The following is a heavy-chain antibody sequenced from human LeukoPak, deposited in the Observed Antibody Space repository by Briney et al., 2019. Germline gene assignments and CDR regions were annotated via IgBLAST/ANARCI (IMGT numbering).Heavy chain of an antibody. CDR3: ASAIVVVVAATKVRDY. J-gene: IGHJ4*02. CDR2: ISSSSSYI. D-gene: IGHD2-15*01. CDR1: GFTFSSYS. Sequence: GGSLRLSCAASGFTFSSYSMNWVRQAPGKGLEWVSPISSSSSYIYYADSVKGRFTISRDNAKNSLYLQMNSLRAEDTAVYYCASAIVVVVAATKVRDYWGQGTLVTVSS. V-gene: IGHV3-21*01.